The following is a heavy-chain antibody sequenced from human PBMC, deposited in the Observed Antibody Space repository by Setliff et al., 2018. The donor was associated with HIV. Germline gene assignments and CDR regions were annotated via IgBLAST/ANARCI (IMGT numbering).Heavy chain of an antibody. V-gene: IGHV3-66*02. Sequence: GGSLRLSCAASGFTVSSNYMSWVRQAPGKGLEWVSFIYGGGTTHYADSVKGRFTISRDNSKNTVYLQMNSLRVEDTAVYYCARELYREWDYWGQGTLVTVSS. CDR3: ARELYREWDY. J-gene: IGHJ4*02. D-gene: IGHD3-10*01. CDR2: IYGGGTT. CDR1: GFTVSSNY.